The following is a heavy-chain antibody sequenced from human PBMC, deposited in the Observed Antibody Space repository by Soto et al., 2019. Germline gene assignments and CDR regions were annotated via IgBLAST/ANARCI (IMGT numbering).Heavy chain of an antibody. Sequence: SETLSLTCTVSGGSISSYYWSWIRQPPGKGLEWIGYIYYSGSTNYNPSLKSRVTISVDTSKNQFSLKLSSVTAADTAVYYCARRQTYYDILTGYPYNWFDPWGQGTLVTVPQ. D-gene: IGHD3-9*01. V-gene: IGHV4-59*08. J-gene: IGHJ5*02. CDR3: ARRQTYYDILTGYPYNWFDP. CDR2: IYYSGST. CDR1: GGSISSYY.